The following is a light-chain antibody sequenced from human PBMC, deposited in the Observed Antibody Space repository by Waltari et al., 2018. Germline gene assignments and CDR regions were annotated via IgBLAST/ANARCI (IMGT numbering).Light chain of an antibody. J-gene: IGLJ1*01. V-gene: IGLV2-8*01. CDR2: EVN. CDR1: SSDVGAYNY. Sequence: SGLTQAPSASGSPGQSVTISCTGTSSDVGAYNYVSWYQQHPGNGPKVIIYEVNKRPAGVPDRFSGSKSGNTASLTVSGLQAEDEADYYCSSYAGSNNFVFGSGTTVTVL. CDR3: SSYAGSNNFV.